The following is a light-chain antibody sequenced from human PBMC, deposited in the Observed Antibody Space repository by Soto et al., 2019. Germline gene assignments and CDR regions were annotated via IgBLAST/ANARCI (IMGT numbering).Light chain of an antibody. CDR3: SSYAGSNKRV. Sequence: QSVLTQPPSASGSPGQSATISCTGSSSDVGAYNYVSWYQQHPGKAPKFMIYEVSKRPSGVPDRFSGSKSGNTASLTVSGLQAEDDADYYCSSYAGSNKRVFGTGTKVTVL. CDR1: SSDVGAYNY. J-gene: IGLJ1*01. CDR2: EVS. V-gene: IGLV2-8*01.